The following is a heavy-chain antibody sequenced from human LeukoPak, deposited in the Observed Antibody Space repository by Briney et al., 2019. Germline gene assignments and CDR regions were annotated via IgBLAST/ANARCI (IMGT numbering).Heavy chain of an antibody. CDR3: AKELHYYDSSGYNDAFDI. CDR2: ISGSGDST. D-gene: IGHD3-22*01. J-gene: IGHJ3*02. V-gene: IGHV3-23*01. CDR1: GFTFSNAW. Sequence: GGSLRLSCATSGFTFSNAWMTWVRQAPGKGLEWVSGISGSGDSTYNADSVKGRFTISRDNSKNTLYLQMSSLRAEDTAIYYCAKELHYYDSSGYNDAFDIWGQGTMVTVSS.